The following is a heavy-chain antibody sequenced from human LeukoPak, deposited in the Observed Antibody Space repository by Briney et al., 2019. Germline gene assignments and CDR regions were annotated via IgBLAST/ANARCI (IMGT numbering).Heavy chain of an antibody. J-gene: IGHJ4*02. CDR3: ANMITFGGVIVTAVDY. V-gene: IGHV3-23*01. CDR1: GFTFSNYG. CDR2: ISGSGGST. D-gene: IGHD3-16*02. Sequence: GGSLRLSCAASGFTFSNYGMSWVRQAPGKGLEWVSAISGSGGSTYYADSVKGRFTISRDNSKNTLYLQMNSLRAEDTAVYYCANMITFGGVIVTAVDYWGQGTLVTVSS.